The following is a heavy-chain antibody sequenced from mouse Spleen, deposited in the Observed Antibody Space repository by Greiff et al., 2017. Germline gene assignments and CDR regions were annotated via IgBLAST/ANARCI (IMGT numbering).Heavy chain of an antibody. V-gene: IGHV14-2*01. J-gene: IGHJ1*01. CDR2: IDPEDGET. Sequence: EVKVEESGAELVKPGASVKLSCTASGFNIKDYYMHWVKQRTEQGLEWIGRIDPEDGETKYAPKFQGKATITADTTSNTAYLQLSSLTSEDTAVYYCARSPVSRYFDVWGAGTTVTVSS. CDR1: GFNIKDYY. D-gene: IGHD6-1*01. CDR3: ARSPVSRYFDV.